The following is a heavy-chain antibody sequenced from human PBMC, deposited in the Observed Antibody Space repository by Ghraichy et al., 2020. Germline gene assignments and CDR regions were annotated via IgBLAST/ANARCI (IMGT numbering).Heavy chain of an antibody. V-gene: IGHV4-59*01. CDR3: ARRHQLLYRGPHNWFDP. J-gene: IGHJ5*02. Sequence: SQTLSLTCTVYGGSISDYFWSWIRQPPGKGLEWIGYISYSGSTNYNASLKSRVTMSLDTSKSHFSLKLSSVTAADTAVYYCARRHQLLYRGPHNWFDPWGQGILVTVSS. D-gene: IGHD2-2*02. CDR1: GGSISDYF. CDR2: ISYSGST.